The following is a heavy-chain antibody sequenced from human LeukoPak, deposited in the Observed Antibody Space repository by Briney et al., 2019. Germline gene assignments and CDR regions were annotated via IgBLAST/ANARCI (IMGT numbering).Heavy chain of an antibody. CDR2: ISYDGSKK. CDR1: GXTLSSYG. D-gene: IGHD3-10*01. J-gene: IGHJ4*02. V-gene: IGHV3-30*18. Sequence: PGGSLRLSCTASGXTLSSYGMHWVRQAPGKGLEWVAVISYDGSKKYYADSVKGRFTFSRDNSKNTLHLQMDSLRPEDTAVYYCAKAGLWFGEPSNYFDYWGQGTLVTVSS. CDR3: AKAGLWFGEPSNYFDY.